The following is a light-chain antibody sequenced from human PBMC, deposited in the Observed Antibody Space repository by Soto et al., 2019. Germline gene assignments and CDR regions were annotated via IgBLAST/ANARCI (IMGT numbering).Light chain of an antibody. CDR2: DAS. Sequence: EIVLTQSPATLSLSPGERATLSCRASQSISSYLAWYQQKPGQAPRLLIFDASSRATGIPGRFSGSGSGTDFTLTISSLDPEDFAVYYCQQRKNWPPGTFGQGTKLEIK. V-gene: IGKV3-11*01. CDR3: QQRKNWPPGT. J-gene: IGKJ2*01. CDR1: QSISSY.